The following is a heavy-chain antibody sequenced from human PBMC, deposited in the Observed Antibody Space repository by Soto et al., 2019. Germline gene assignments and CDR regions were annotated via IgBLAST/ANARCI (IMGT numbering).Heavy chain of an antibody. CDR2: IIPIFVTA. CDR1: GGTFSSYA. J-gene: IGHJ4*02. Sequence: SVKVSCKASGGTFSSYAISWVRQAPGQGLEWMGGIIPIFVTANYAQKFQGRVTITADKSTSKAYMALSSLRSENTAVYYCARVTELTASYFDYWGQGTLVTVSS. CDR3: ARVTELTASYFDY. V-gene: IGHV1-69*06. D-gene: IGHD3-10*01.